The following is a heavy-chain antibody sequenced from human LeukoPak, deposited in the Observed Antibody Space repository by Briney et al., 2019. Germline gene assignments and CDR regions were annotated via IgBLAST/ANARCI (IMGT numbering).Heavy chain of an antibody. D-gene: IGHD3-10*01. CDR2: INHSGGT. CDR1: GRSFSGYF. CDR3: ARGREWHYFGSGSFDY. J-gene: IGHJ4*02. V-gene: IGHV4-34*01. Sequence: PSEPLSLTHAVYGRSFSGYFCIWIRQPPPKGLECIGEINHSGGTNYNPSLKSRVIISLDKSKNQFSLKLTSVTAADTAVYYWARGREWHYFGSGSFDYWGQGALVTVSS.